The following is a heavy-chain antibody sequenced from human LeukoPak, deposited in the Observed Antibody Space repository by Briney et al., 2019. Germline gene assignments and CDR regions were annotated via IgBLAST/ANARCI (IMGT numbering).Heavy chain of an antibody. CDR3: GQGLLDY. Sequence: PGGSLRLSCEASGFTFSSYWMTWVRQAPGKGLEWVANIKQDGSEKYYVDSVKGRFTISRDNAKNSVYLQMNSLRAEGTAVYYCGQGLLDYWGQGTLVTVSS. D-gene: IGHD2-15*01. CDR1: GFTFSSYW. CDR2: IKQDGSEK. V-gene: IGHV3-7*01. J-gene: IGHJ4*02.